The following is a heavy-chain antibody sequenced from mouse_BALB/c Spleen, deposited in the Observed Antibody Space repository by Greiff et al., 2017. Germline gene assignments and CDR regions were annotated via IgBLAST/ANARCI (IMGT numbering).Heavy chain of an antibody. CDR1: GDSITSGY. CDR3: ARMTYYGNYVDY. J-gene: IGHJ2*01. V-gene: IGHV3-8*02. D-gene: IGHD2-10*01. CDR2: ISYSGST. Sequence: EVKLMESGPSLVKPSQTLSLTCSVTGDSITSGYWNWIRKFPGNKLEYMGYISYSGSTYYNPSLKSRISITRDTSKNQYYLQLNSVTTEDTATYYCARMTYYGNYVDYWGQGTTLTVSS.